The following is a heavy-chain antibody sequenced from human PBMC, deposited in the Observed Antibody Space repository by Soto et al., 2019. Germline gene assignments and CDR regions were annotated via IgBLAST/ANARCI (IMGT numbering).Heavy chain of an antibody. J-gene: IGHJ5*02. V-gene: IGHV5-51*01. Sequence: PGESLKISCKGSGYSFTSYWIGWVRQMPGKGLEWMGIIYPGDSDTRYSPSFQGQVTISADKSISTAYLQWSSLKASDTAMYYCARRKIARNYSSSWSWFDPWGQGTLVTVSS. CDR1: GYSFTSYW. CDR3: ARRKIARNYSSSWSWFDP. D-gene: IGHD6-13*01. CDR2: IYPGDSDT.